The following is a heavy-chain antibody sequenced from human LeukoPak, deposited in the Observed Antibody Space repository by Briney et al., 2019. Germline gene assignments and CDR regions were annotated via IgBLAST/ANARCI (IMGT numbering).Heavy chain of an antibody. CDR3: ARAGILG. Sequence: PGGSLRLSCAASGFTSGFTFSIYAMSWVRQTPGKGLEWVSVITGNSGDTYYADSVKGRFTISRDNSKNTLYLQMNSLRAEDTAVYYCARAGILGWGQGTLVTVSS. D-gene: IGHD3-9*01. J-gene: IGHJ4*02. CDR1: GFTFSIYA. V-gene: IGHV3-23*01. CDR2: ITGNSGDT.